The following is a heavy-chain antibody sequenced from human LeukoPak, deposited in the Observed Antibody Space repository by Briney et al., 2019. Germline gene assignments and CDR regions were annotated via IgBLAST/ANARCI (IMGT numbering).Heavy chain of an antibody. D-gene: IGHD6-19*01. J-gene: IGHJ4*02. CDR3: ARVLPGAVAGTDY. CDR1: GFTLSRYW. Sequence: GGSLRLSCAASGFTLSRYWMSWVRQAPGKGLEWVANIKEDGSEKYYVGSMEGRFTISRDNAKNSLYLQMNSLRVEDTAVYYCARVLPGAVAGTDYWGQGTLVTVSS. V-gene: IGHV3-7*01. CDR2: IKEDGSEK.